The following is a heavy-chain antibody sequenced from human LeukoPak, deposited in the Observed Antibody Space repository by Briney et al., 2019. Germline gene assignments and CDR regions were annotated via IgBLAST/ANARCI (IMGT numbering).Heavy chain of an antibody. CDR3: ARGIGNWFDP. D-gene: IGHD2-21*01. J-gene: IGHJ5*02. Sequence: SETLSLTCTVPGGSISSYYWSWIRQPPGKGLEWIGYIYYSGSTNYNPSLKSRVTISVDTSKNQFSLKLSSVTAADTAVYYCARGIGNWFDPWGQGTLVTVSS. CDR1: GGSISSYY. CDR2: IYYSGST. V-gene: IGHV4-59*01.